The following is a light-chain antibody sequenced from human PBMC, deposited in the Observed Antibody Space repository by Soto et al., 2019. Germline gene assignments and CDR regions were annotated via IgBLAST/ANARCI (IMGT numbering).Light chain of an antibody. J-gene: IGLJ2*01. CDR2: EGS. CDR1: SSDVGSYNL. V-gene: IGLV2-23*01. Sequence: QSVLTQPASVSGSPGQSITISCTGTSSDVGSYNLVSWYQQHPGKAPKLMIYEGSKRPSGVSNRFSGSKSANTASLTISGIQAEDEADSYCCSYAGSSTAVFGGGTKLTVL. CDR3: CSYAGSSTAV.